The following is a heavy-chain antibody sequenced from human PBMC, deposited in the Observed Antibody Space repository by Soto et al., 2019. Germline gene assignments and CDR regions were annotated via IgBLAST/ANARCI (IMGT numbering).Heavy chain of an antibody. Sequence: PSETLSLTCAVYGVSFSGYYWSWIRQPPGKGLEWIGEINHSGSTNYNPSLKSRVTISVDTSKNQFSLKLSSVTAADTAVYYCASGSESAANYYYYYMDVWGKGTTVTVSS. CDR3: ASGSESAANYYYYYMDV. V-gene: IGHV4-34*01. CDR2: INHSGST. D-gene: IGHD2-15*01. CDR1: GVSFSGYY. J-gene: IGHJ6*03.